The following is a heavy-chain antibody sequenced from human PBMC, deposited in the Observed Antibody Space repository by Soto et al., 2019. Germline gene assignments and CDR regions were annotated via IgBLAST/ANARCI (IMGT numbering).Heavy chain of an antibody. CDR1: GFTFSSYA. J-gene: IGHJ6*02. Sequence: VGSLRLSCAASGFTFSSYAMSWVRQAPGKGLEWVSAISGSGGSTYYADSVKGRFTISRDNSKNTLYLQMNSLRAEDTAVYYCAAENVDTAMVPLPYYYYGMDVWGQGTTVTVSS. CDR2: ISGSGGST. V-gene: IGHV3-23*01. D-gene: IGHD5-18*01. CDR3: AAENVDTAMVPLPYYYYGMDV.